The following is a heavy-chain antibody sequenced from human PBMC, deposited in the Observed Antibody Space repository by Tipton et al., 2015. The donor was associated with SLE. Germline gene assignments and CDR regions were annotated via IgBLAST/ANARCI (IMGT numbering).Heavy chain of an antibody. CDR3: AREYEVWASFDY. CDR2: HSGST. Sequence: TLSLTCTVSGGSINSHFWSWIRQPPGKGLEWIGHSGSTNYNPSLKSRVTISVDTSKNQFSLKLSSVTAADTAVYYCAREYEVWASFDYWGQGTLVTVSS. V-gene: IGHV4-59*11. D-gene: IGHD3-16*01. J-gene: IGHJ4*02. CDR1: GGSINSHF.